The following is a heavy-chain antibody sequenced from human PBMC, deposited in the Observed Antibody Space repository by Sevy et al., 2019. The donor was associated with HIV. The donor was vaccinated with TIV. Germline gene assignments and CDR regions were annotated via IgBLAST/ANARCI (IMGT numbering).Heavy chain of an antibody. CDR1: GGSISGYY. CDR2: IYYSGST. J-gene: IGHJ4*02. Sequence: SESLSLTCTVSGGSISGYYWSWIRQPPGKGLEWFGYIYYSGSTNYNPSLKSRVTISVDMSKNQFSLRLSSVATADTAVACCARYHCPNGVCNGFDYWGLGTLVTVSS. D-gene: IGHD2-8*01. CDR3: ARYHCPNGVCNGFDY. V-gene: IGHV4-59*01.